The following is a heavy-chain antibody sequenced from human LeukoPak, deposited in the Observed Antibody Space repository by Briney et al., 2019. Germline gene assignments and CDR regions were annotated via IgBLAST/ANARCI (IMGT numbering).Heavy chain of an antibody. CDR1: GGSFSGYY. J-gene: IGHJ4*02. Sequence: PSETLSLTCAVYGGSFSGYYWSWIRQPPGKGLEWIGEINHSGSTNYNPSLKSRVTISVDTSKNQFSLKLSSVSAADTAVYYCATLVRRLPRLNIRRDSDSAPRYYLDSWGPGTLVTVSS. CDR2: INHSGST. D-gene: IGHD1-26*01. V-gene: IGHV4-34*01. CDR3: ATLVRRLPRLNIRRDSDSAPRYYLDS.